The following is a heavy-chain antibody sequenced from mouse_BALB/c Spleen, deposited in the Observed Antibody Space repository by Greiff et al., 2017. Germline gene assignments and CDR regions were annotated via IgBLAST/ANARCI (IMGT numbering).Heavy chain of an antibody. Sequence: QVQLKQSGAELMKPGASVKISCKATGYTFSSYWIEWVKQRPGHGLEWIGEILPGSGSTNYNEKFKGKATFTADTSSNTAYMQLSSLTSEDSAVYYCARRSPRGYAMDYWGQGTSVTVSS. CDR1: GYTFSSYW. J-gene: IGHJ4*01. V-gene: IGHV1-9*01. CDR2: ILPGSGST. CDR3: ARRSPRGYAMDY.